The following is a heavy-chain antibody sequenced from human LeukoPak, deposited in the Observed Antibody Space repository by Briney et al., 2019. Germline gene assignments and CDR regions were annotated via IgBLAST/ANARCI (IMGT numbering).Heavy chain of an antibody. D-gene: IGHD3-22*01. CDR3: AKRADYYSSSGYTPFDY. Sequence: SGGSLRLSCAASGFTFSSHGMHWVRQAPGKGLEWVAFIRYDGSNKYYGDSVKGRFTISRDNSKNTLYLQMNSLRAEDTAVYYCAKRADYYSSSGYTPFDYWGQGTLVTVSS. CDR2: IRYDGSNK. V-gene: IGHV3-30*02. J-gene: IGHJ4*02. CDR1: GFTFSSHG.